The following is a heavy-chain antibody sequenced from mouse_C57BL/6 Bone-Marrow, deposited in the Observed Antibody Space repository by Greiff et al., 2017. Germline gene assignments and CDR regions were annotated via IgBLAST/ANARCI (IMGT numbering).Heavy chain of an antibody. CDR2: ISSGGDYI. J-gene: IGHJ4*01. CDR1: GFTFSSYA. V-gene: IGHV5-9-1*02. Sequence: EVKVVESGEGLVKPGGSLKLSCAASGFTFSSYAMSWVRQTPEKRLEWVAYISSGGDYIYYADTVKGRLPFSRDNARNPLFLQMSSLKSEDIAMYYCTRGYYGSVYYYAMDYWGQGTSVTVSS. CDR3: TRGYYGSVYYYAMDY. D-gene: IGHD1-1*01.